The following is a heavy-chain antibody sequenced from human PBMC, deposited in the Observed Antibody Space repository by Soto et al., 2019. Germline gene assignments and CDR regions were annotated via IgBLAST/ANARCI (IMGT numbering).Heavy chain of an antibody. Sequence: ASVKASCKASGYRFTSYGISWVQQAPGQGLEWMGWISAYNGNTNYAQKLQGRVTMTTDTSTSTAYMELRSLRSDDTAVYYCARGGGVVLLWFGELSPNWFDPWGQGTLVTVSS. J-gene: IGHJ5*02. CDR1: GYRFTSYG. V-gene: IGHV1-18*01. CDR3: ARGGGVVLLWFGELSPNWFDP. CDR2: ISAYNGNT. D-gene: IGHD3-10*01.